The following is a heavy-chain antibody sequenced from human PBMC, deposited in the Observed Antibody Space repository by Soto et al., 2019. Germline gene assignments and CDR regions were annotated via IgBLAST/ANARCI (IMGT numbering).Heavy chain of an antibody. V-gene: IGHV4-4*07. CDR2: IYIRGST. J-gene: IGHJ6*02. D-gene: IGHD3-10*02. CDR1: GASISSYY. Sequence: SETLSLTCTVSGASISSYYWSWIRQPAGKGLEWIGRIYIRGSTHYNPSLKTRVTMSVDTSTNRFSLNLISVTAADTAVYYCARDHYVSMDVWGPGTTVT. CDR3: ARDHYVSMDV.